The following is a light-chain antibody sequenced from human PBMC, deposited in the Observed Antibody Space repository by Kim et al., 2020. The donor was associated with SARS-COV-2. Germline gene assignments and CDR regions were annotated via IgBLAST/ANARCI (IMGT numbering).Light chain of an antibody. Sequence: QSVLTQPSSVAGAPGQSVTISCTGSSSNIGAGYDVHWYQQLPGTAPRLLISVNSNRPSGVPYRFSGTKSGTSASLAITGLQPEDEADYYCQSYDSSLTASVFGGGTQLTVL. J-gene: IGLJ7*01. CDR1: SSNIGAGYD. V-gene: IGLV1-40*01. CDR2: VNS. CDR3: QSYDSSLTASV.